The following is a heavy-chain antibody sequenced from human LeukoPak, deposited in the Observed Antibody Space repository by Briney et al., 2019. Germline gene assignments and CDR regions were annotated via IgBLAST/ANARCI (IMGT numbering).Heavy chain of an antibody. D-gene: IGHD3-22*01. J-gene: IGHJ4*02. V-gene: IGHV1-18*01. Sequence: ASVKVSCKASGYTFPSYGISWVRQGPGQGLEWVGWISAYNGSTNYAQKLQGRVTMTTDTSTSTAYMELRSLRSDDTAVYYCARKIGVITFDYWGQGTLVTVSS. CDR3: ARKIGVITFDY. CDR1: GYTFPSYG. CDR2: ISAYNGST.